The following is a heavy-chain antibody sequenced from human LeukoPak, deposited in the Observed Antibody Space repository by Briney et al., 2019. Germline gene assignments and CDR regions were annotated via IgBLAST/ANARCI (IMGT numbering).Heavy chain of an antibody. V-gene: IGHV3-23*01. J-gene: IGHJ4*02. CDR2: ISGSGDIT. CDR1: GFTFATYY. Sequence: GGSLRLSCAASGFTFATYYTTWVRQAPGKGLEWVSTISGSGDITYYADSVRGRFTISRDNSKDTLYLQMNNLRAEDTAVYYCLRWSGFHYWGQGTRVTVSS. D-gene: IGHD3-3*01. CDR3: LRWSGFHY.